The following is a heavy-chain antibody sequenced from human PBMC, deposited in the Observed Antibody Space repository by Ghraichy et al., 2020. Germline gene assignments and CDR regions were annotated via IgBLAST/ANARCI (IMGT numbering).Heavy chain of an antibody. D-gene: IGHD2-15*01. V-gene: IGHV3-23*01. CDR3: GKAWGNCSGGTCPSYSWFDP. CDR2: ISASGGAT. Sequence: GGSLRLSCAASGFTFSSYVLTWVRQAPGKGLEWVSSISASGGATYYADSVKGGFTTSRDNYRDTLYLQMNSLRVEDTAVYSCGKAWGNCSGGTCPSYSWFDPWVQGTLVTVSS. J-gene: IGHJ5*02. CDR1: GFTFSSYV.